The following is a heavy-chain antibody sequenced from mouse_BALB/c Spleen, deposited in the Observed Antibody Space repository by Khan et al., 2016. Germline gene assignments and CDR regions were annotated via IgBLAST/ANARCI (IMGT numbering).Heavy chain of an antibody. CDR2: IDPANGNT. CDR1: GFNIKDTY. J-gene: IGHJ3*01. V-gene: IGHV14-3*02. CDR3: ARSPYDDDVGFAY. Sequence: VQLQQPGAELVKPGASVKLSCTASGFNIKDTYMHWVKQRPEQGLEWIGRIDPANGNTKYDPKFQGKATITADTSSHTAYLQLSSLTSEDTAVYYCARSPYDDDVGFAYWGQGTLVTVSA. D-gene: IGHD2-4*01.